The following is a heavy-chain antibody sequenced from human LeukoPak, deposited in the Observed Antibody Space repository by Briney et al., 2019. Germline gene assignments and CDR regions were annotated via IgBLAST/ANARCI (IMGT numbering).Heavy chain of an antibody. CDR1: GYILTDLS. D-gene: IGHD6-19*01. CDR2: FDPEDGET. J-gene: IGHJ5*02. Sequence: ASVKVSCKVSGYILTDLSMHWVRQAPGKGLEWMGSFDPEDGETIYAQKFQGRVTMTEDTSRDTAYMELGSLTSEDTAVYYCTTGCAPPLQYSGGCDGWFDPWGQGTPVSVSS. CDR3: TTGCAPPLQYSGGCDGWFDP. V-gene: IGHV1-24*01.